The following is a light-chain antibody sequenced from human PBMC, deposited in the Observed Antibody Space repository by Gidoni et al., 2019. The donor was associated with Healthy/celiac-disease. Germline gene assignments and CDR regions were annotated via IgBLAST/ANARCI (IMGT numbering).Light chain of an antibody. CDR2: VKN. CDR3: NSRDSSANQLV. J-gene: IGLJ3*02. V-gene: IGLV3-19*01. Sequence: SELTQDPAVSVVLGQTVRITCQGDSLRDYYASWYQQKPEQAPVLVIYVKNNRPSGIPDRFSVSSSGNTASLTITGAQAEDEADYYCNSRDSSANQLVFGGGTKLTVL. CDR1: SLRDYY.